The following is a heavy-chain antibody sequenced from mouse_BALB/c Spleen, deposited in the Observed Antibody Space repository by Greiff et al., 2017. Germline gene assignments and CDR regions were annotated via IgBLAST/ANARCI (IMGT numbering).Heavy chain of an antibody. CDR1: GYTFTSYW. D-gene: IGHD1-3*01. J-gene: IGHJ2*01. Sequence: VQLQQPGAELVKPGASVKLSCKASGYTFTSYWMHWVKQRPGQGLEWIGEINPSNGRTNYNEKFKSKATLTVDKSSSTAYMQLSSLTSEDSAVYYGARSHTKGAYFDYWGQGTTLTVSS. CDR3: ARSHTKGAYFDY. V-gene: IGHV1S81*02. CDR2: INPSNGRT.